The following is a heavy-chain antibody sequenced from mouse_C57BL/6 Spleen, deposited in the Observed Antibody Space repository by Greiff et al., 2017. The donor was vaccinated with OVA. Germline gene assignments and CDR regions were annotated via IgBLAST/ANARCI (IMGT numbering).Heavy chain of an antibody. D-gene: IGHD2-4*01. CDR2: IDPCGSYT. V-gene: IGHV1-50*01. CDR3: ARWGYDYEGD. CDR1: GYTFTSYW. Sequence: QVQLQQSGAELVKPGASVKLSCKASGYTFTSYWMQWVKQRPGQGLEWIAAIDPCGSYTNYNQKFKGKATLTVDTSSSTAYMQLSSLTSEDSAVYDCARWGYDYEGDWGQGTTLTVSS. J-gene: IGHJ2*01.